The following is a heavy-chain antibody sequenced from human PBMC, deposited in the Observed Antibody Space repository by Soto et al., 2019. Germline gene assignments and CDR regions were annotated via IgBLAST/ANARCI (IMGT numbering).Heavy chain of an antibody. V-gene: IGHV4-31*02. D-gene: IGHD6-13*01. CDR1: GGSISSGGYY. Sequence: LCGGSISSGGYYWSWIRQHPGKGLEWIGYIYYSGSTYYNPSLKSRVTISVDTSKNQFSLKLSSVTAADTAVYYCARAIGVAAAGLYYFDYWGQGTLVTVSS. J-gene: IGHJ4*02. CDR2: IYYSGST. CDR3: ARAIGVAAAGLYYFDY.